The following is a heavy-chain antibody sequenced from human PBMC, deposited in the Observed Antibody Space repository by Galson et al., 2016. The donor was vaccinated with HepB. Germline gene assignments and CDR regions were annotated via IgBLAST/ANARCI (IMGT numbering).Heavy chain of an antibody. J-gene: IGHJ4*02. D-gene: IGHD3-10*01. V-gene: IGHV3-23*01. CDR3: AKDLGYYGSGSKDY. Sequence: SLRLSCAASGFTFSTYAMNWVRQAPGKGLEWVSVISGSGGSTYYADSVKGRFTISRDNSKNTLYLQMNSLRAEDTAVYYCAKDLGYYGSGSKDYWGQGTLVTVSS. CDR2: ISGSGGST. CDR1: GFTFSTYA.